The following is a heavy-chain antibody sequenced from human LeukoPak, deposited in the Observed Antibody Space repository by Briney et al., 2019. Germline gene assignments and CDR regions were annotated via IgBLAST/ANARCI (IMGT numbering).Heavy chain of an antibody. CDR1: GGSFSGYY. CDR2: INHSGSA. CDR3: ARGRYNWNREDY. D-gene: IGHD1-20*01. Sequence: SETLSLTCAVYGGSFSGYYWSWIRQPPGKGLEWIGEINHSGSANYNPSLKSRVTISVDTSKNQFSLKLSSVTAADTAVYYCARGRYNWNREDYWGQGTLVTVSS. J-gene: IGHJ4*02. V-gene: IGHV4-34*01.